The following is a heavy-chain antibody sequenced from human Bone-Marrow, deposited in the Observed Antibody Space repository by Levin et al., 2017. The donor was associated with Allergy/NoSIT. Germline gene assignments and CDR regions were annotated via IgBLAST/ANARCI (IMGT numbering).Heavy chain of an antibody. CDR1: GGTFRSFA. CDR2: IIPMFGTP. CDR3: ATINTAMVNDLVY. D-gene: IGHD5-18*01. Sequence: GASVKVSCKASGGTFRSFAINWVRQAPGQGLEWMGGIIPMFGTPNFAKKLQGRITITADESTTTAYMELSSLRSEDTAVYYCATINTAMVNDLVYWGQGTLVTVSS. J-gene: IGHJ4*02. V-gene: IGHV1-69*13.